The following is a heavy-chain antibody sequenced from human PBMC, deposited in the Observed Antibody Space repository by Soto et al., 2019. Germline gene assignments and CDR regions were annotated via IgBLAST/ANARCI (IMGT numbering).Heavy chain of an antibody. CDR1: GFTFSDYY. CDR2: ISSSGSTI. J-gene: IGHJ6*03. Sequence: LRLSCAASGFTFSDYYMSWIRQAPGKGLEWVSYISSSGSTIYYADSVKGRFTISRDNAKNSLYLQMNSLRAEDTAVYYCARSLHSYGSGSYRNYYYYMDVWGKGTTVTVSS. V-gene: IGHV3-11*01. CDR3: ARSLHSYGSGSYRNYYYYMDV. D-gene: IGHD3-10*01.